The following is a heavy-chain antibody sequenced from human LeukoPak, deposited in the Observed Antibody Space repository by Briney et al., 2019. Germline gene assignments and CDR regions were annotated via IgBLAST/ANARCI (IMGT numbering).Heavy chain of an antibody. V-gene: IGHV1-24*01. J-gene: IGHJ3*02. CDR3: ATDSGLWEKTGAFDI. D-gene: IGHD4/OR15-4a*01. CDR2: FDPEDGET. Sequence: GASVKVSCKVSGYTLTELSMHWVRQAPGKGLEWMGSFDPEDGETIYAQKFQGRVTMTEDTSTDTAYMELSSLRSEDTAVYYCATDSGLWEKTGAFDIRGQGTMVTVSS. CDR1: GYTLTELS.